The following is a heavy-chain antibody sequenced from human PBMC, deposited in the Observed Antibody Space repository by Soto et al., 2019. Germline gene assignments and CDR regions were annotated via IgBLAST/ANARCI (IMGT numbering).Heavy chain of an antibody. J-gene: IGHJ4*02. D-gene: IGHD3-3*01. CDR1: GFTFGSSA. Sequence: QVQLVESGGGVVQPGRSLRLSCAASGFTFGSSAMHWVRQAPGKGLEWVAVISYDGSNKYYADSVKGRFTISRDNSKNTLYLQMNSLRAEDTAVYYCARDTRDLRFLEWSYYFDYWGQGTLVTVSS. CDR3: ARDTRDLRFLEWSYYFDY. V-gene: IGHV3-30-3*01. CDR2: ISYDGSNK.